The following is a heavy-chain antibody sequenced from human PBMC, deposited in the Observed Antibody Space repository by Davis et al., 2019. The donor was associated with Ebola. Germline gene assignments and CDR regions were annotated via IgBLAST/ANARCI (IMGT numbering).Heavy chain of an antibody. CDR2: IYYSGST. CDR3: ARGTWGSFDY. CDR1: GGSISSYY. V-gene: IGHV4-59*01. Sequence: PGGSLRLSCTVSGGSISSYYWSWIRQPPGKGLEWIGYIYYSGSTNYNPSLKSRVTISVDTSKNQFSLKLSSVTAADTAVYYCARGTWGSFDYWGQGTLVTVSS. D-gene: IGHD7-27*01. J-gene: IGHJ4*02.